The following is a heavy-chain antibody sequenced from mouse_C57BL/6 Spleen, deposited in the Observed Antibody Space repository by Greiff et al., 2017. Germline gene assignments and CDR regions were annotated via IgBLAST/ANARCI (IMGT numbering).Heavy chain of an antibody. D-gene: IGHD2-2*01. CDR2: IYPGNGDT. J-gene: IGHJ3*01. CDR3: AREGLRSFAY. V-gene: IGHV1-12*01. CDR1: GYTFTSYN. Sequence: QVQLQQSGAELVRPGASVTMSCKASGYTFTSYNMHWVKQTPGQGLEWIGDIYPGNGDTSYNQKFKGKATLTVDRSSSTVYMQLSSLTSEDSAVYFCAREGLRSFAYWGQGTLVTVSA.